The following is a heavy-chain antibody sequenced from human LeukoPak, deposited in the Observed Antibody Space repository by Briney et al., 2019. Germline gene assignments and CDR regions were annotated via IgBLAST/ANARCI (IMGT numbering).Heavy chain of an antibody. Sequence: GASLQISCKGSGSMFTTYWIGWGRPLRGKGVEGMGIMYPGDSDTRYSPSFQGQVTISADKSTSTAYLQWSSLKASDTAMYYFVVVYSNGWAIDFWGQGTLVTVSS. D-gene: IGHD6-19*01. CDR2: MYPGDSDT. CDR3: VVVYSNGWAIDF. J-gene: IGHJ4*02. V-gene: IGHV5-51*01. CDR1: GSMFTTYW.